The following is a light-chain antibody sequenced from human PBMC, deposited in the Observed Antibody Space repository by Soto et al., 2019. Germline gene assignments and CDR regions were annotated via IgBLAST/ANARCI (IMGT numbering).Light chain of an antibody. Sequence: DIQMTQSPSSVSASVGGRVTITCRASQGISRWLAWYQQKPGKAPKILIDAASSVHSGVPSRFSSSGSATDFTLTISSLQPEEFATDYCQQANSFPSTFGQGPNMEIK. CDR3: QQANSFPST. CDR1: QGISRW. V-gene: IGKV1-12*02. J-gene: IGKJ2*01. CDR2: AAS.